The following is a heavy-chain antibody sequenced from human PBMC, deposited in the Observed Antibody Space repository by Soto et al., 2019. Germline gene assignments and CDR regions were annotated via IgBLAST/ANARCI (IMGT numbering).Heavy chain of an antibody. Sequence: EVQLVESGGGLVQPGGSLRLSCAASGFTFSTYSMNWVRQAPGKGLEWISYFRGSDGTISYADSVKDRFTISRDNAKNSLYLLMNSLRAEDTAVYYCARDHRYAFDIWGQGTMVTVSS. CDR3: ARDHRYAFDI. CDR2: FRGSDGTI. V-gene: IGHV3-48*01. CDR1: GFTFSTYS. J-gene: IGHJ3*02.